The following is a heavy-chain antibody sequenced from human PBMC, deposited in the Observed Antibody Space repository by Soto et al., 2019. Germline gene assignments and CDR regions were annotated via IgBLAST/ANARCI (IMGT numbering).Heavy chain of an antibody. CDR2: TYHSGST. D-gene: IGHD5-18*01. V-gene: IGHV4-4*02. Sequence: PSETRSLTCAVSGGSISSSNWWSFVRQPPGKGLEWIGETYHSGSTNYNPSLKSRVTISVDKSKNQFSLKLSSVTAADTAVYYCARDPGGDTAMVSYYYYYGMDVWGQGTTVTVSS. J-gene: IGHJ6*02. CDR3: ARDPGGDTAMVSYYYYYGMDV. CDR1: GGSISSSNW.